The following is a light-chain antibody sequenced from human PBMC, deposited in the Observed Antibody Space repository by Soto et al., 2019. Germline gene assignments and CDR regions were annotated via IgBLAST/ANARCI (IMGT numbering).Light chain of an antibody. J-gene: IGKJ4*01. CDR2: GAS. CDR3: QQRSNWPPLT. V-gene: IGKV3D-20*02. CDR1: QSVSSSH. Sequence: EIVLTQSPGTLSLSPGERATLSCRASQSVSSSHLAWYQQKPGQAPRLLIYGASTKGTGIPARFSGSGSGTDFTLTISSLEPEDFAVYYCQQRSNWPPLTFGGGTK.